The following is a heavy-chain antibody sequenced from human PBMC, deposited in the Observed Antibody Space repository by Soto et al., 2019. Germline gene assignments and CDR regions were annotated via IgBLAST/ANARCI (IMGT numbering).Heavy chain of an antibody. CDR1: GYTFTYYH. CDR3: ARVTYSYGLLFYLDY. D-gene: IGHD5-18*01. CDR2: INPNSGDT. Sequence: ASVKVSCKASGYTFTYYHVHWVRQAPLQVLEWMGIINPNSGDTTYAKKFQGRVTMTRDTSTSTVYMEVSSLTSEDTALYYCARVTYSYGLLFYLDYWGQGKLVTAPQ. V-gene: IGHV1-46*01. J-gene: IGHJ4*02.